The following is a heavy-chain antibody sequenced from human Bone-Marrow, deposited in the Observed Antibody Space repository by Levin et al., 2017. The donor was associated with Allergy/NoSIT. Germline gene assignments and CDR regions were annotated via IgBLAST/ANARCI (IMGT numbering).Heavy chain of an antibody. Sequence: GGSLRLSCAASGFTFTSFWMTWVRQTPGKGLEWVANIKQDGSETYYVDSVKGRFTISRDNAKNSVYLQMNSLRVDDTAVYYCAREEGWGYHYGMDVWGQGTTVTVAS. D-gene: IGHD3-16*02. CDR2: IKQDGSET. V-gene: IGHV3-7*01. CDR3: AREEGWGYHYGMDV. CDR1: GFTFTSFW. J-gene: IGHJ6*02.